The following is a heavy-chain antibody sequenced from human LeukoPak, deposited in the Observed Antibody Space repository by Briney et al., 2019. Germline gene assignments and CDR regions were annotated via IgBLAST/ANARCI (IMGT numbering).Heavy chain of an antibody. V-gene: IGHV3-30-3*01. CDR2: ISYDASNK. CDR1: GFTFSNYA. J-gene: IGHJ5*02. Sequence: GGSLRLSCAAYGFTFSNYAMHWVRQAPGKGLEWVAVISYDASNKYYADSVKGRFTISRDNSKNTFYLQVNSLRAEDTAVYYCARGLYFDSGALGLDPWGQGTLVTVSS. D-gene: IGHD3-10*01. CDR3: ARGLYFDSGALGLDP.